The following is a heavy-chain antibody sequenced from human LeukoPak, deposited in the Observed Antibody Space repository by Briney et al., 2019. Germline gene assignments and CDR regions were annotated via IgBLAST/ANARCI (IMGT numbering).Heavy chain of an antibody. CDR1: GFTFDDYA. D-gene: IGHD3-22*01. J-gene: IGHJ5*02. Sequence: GRSLRLSCAASGFTFDDYAMHWVRQAPGKGLEWVSGISWNSGSIGYADSVKGRFTISRDNAKNSLYLQMNSLRAEDMALYYCAKDPAPYYDSSGPLQFDPWGQGTPVTVSS. V-gene: IGHV3-9*03. CDR2: ISWNSGSI. CDR3: AKDPAPYYDSSGPLQFDP.